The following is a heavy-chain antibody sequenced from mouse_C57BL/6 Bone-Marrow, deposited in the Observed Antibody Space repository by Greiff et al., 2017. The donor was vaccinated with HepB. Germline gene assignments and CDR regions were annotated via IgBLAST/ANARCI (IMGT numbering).Heavy chain of an antibody. V-gene: IGHV3-6*01. D-gene: IGHD1-1*01. J-gene: IGHJ1*03. CDR2: ISYDGSN. CDR1: GYSITSGYY. CDR3: AREETTVVAEEGYFDV. Sequence: EVKLMESGPGLVKPSQSLSLTCSVTGYSITSGYYWNWIRQFPGNKLEWMGYISYDGSNNYNPSLKNRISITRDTSKNQFFLKLNSVTTEDTATYYCAREETTVVAEEGYFDVWGTGTTVTVSS.